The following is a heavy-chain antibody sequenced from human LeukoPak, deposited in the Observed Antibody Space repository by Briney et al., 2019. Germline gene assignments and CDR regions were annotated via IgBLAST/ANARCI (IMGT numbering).Heavy chain of an antibody. Sequence: GASVKVSCKASGYTFTGYYMHWVRQAPGQGLEWMGWINPNSGGTNYAQKFQGRVTMTRDTSISTAYMELSRLRSDDTAVYYCARARRLRFLEWFISPWGQGTLVTVSS. CDR2: INPNSGGT. D-gene: IGHD3-3*01. V-gene: IGHV1-2*02. J-gene: IGHJ5*02. CDR1: GYTFTGYY. CDR3: ARARRLRFLEWFISP.